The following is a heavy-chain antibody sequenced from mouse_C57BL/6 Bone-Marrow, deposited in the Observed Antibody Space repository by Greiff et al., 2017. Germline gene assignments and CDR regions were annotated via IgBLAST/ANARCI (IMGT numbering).Heavy chain of an antibody. D-gene: IGHD1-1*01. CDR1: GYAFSSYW. CDR3: ARDGSHWYFDV. CDR2: IYPGDGDT. V-gene: IGHV1-80*01. Sequence: VQLQESGAELVKPGASVKISCKASGYAFSSYWMNWVKQRPGKGLEWIGQIYPGDGDTNYNGKFKGKATLTADKSSSTAYMQLSSLTSEDSAVYCCARDGSHWYFDVWGTGTTVTVSS. J-gene: IGHJ1*03.